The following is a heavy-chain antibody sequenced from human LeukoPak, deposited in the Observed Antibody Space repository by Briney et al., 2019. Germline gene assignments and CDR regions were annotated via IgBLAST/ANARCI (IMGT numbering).Heavy chain of an antibody. D-gene: IGHD3-22*01. CDR1: GFTFSSYS. J-gene: IGHJ3*02. CDR3: ARDNPYYYDSSGYDAFDI. Sequence: GGSLRLSCAASGFTFSSYSMNWVLQAPGKGLEWVSYISSSSSTIYYADSVKGRFTISRDNAKNSLYLQMNSLRAEDTAVYYCARDNPYYYDSSGYDAFDIWGQGTMVTVSS. V-gene: IGHV3-48*01. CDR2: ISSSSSTI.